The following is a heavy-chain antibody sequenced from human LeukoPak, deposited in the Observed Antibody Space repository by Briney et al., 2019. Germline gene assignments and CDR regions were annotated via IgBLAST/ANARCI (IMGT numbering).Heavy chain of an antibody. CDR3: ARDKGGGYGGYFDY. CDR2: FDPEDGET. CDR1: GYTLTELS. D-gene: IGHD4-23*01. V-gene: IGHV1-24*01. Sequence: ASVKVSCKVSGYTLTELSMHWVRQAPGKGLEWMGGFDPEDGETIYAQKFQGRVTITTDESTSTAYMGLSSLRSEDTAVYYCARDKGGGYGGYFDYWGQGTLVTVSS. J-gene: IGHJ4*02.